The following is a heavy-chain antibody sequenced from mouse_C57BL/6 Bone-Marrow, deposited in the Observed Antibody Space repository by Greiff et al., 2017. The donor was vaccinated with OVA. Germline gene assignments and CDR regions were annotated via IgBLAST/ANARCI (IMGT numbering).Heavy chain of an antibody. CDR1: GFTFSSYA. Sequence: EVHLVESGGGLVKPGGSLKLSCAASGFTFSSYAMSWVRQTPEKRLEWVATISDGGSYTYYPDNVKGRFTITRDNAKNNLYLQMSHLKSEDTAMDYCARDGGGYAMDYWGQGTSVTVSS. V-gene: IGHV5-4*01. J-gene: IGHJ4*01. CDR2: ISDGGSYT. CDR3: ARDGGGYAMDY.